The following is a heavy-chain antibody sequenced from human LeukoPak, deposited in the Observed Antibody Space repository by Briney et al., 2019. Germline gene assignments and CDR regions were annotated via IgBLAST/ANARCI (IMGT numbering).Heavy chain of an antibody. CDR1: GGSISSYY. V-gene: IGHV4-59*01. D-gene: IGHD3-3*01. CDR3: ARGSYDFWSGYSDPYYYYYMDV. CDR2: IYYSGST. Sequence: PSETLSLTCTVSGGSISSYYWSWIRQPPGQGLEGIGYIYYSGSTNYNPSLKSRVTISVDTSKNQFSLKLSSVTAADTAVYYCARGSYDFWSGYSDPYYYYYMDVWGKGTTVTVSS. J-gene: IGHJ6*03.